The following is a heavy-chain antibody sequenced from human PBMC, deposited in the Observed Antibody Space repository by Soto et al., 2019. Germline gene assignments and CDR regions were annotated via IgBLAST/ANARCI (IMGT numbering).Heavy chain of an antibody. Sequence: SETLSLTCTVSGGSISSGGYYWSWIRQHPGKGLEWIGYIYYSGSTYYNPSLKSRVTISVDTSKNQFSLKLSSVTAADTAVYYCARERSPYCSSTSCYRYYYYMDVWGKGTTVTVSS. V-gene: IGHV4-31*03. CDR2: IYYSGST. CDR3: ARERSPYCSSTSCYRYYYYMDV. J-gene: IGHJ6*03. CDR1: GGSISSGGYY. D-gene: IGHD2-2*01.